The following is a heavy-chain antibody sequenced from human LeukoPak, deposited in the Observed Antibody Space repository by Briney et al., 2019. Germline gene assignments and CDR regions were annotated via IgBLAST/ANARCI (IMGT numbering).Heavy chain of an antibody. V-gene: IGHV3-23*01. D-gene: IGHD4-17*01. J-gene: IGHJ4*02. Sequence: GGSLRLSCAASGFTFSSYAMTWVRQAPGKGLEWVSGISGSGERTYYADSVKGRFTISRDNSKNTLYVEMNSLRAEDTAVYYCAKASGASTVTTRHPIDYWGQGTLVTVST. CDR2: ISGSGERT. CDR3: AKASGASTVTTRHPIDY. CDR1: GFTFSSYA.